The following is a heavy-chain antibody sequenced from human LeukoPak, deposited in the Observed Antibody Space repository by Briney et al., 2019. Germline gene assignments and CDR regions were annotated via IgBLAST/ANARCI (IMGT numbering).Heavy chain of an antibody. J-gene: IGHJ4*02. CDR1: GYTFTMHA. V-gene: IGHV1-8*03. CDR2: IRPDSGDT. Sequence: ASVTVSYKGSGYTFTMHAISWVRQAPGRGGEWMGWIRPDSGDTGHAQKFRGRVVITRDNSIDTTYMELSSLTSEDTAIYYCARELSTSVPDFWGQGTLVTVSS. D-gene: IGHD5/OR15-5a*01. CDR3: ARELSTSVPDF.